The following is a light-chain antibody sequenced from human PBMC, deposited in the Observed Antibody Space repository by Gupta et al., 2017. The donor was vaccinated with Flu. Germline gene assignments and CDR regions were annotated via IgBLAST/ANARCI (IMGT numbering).Light chain of an antibody. CDR3: AAWDDSLNGWV. CDR1: SSYIGSNT. CDR2: SNN. Sequence: QSVLTQPPSPSGTPGQRVTISCSGSSSYIGSNTVNWYQQLPGTAPKLLIYSNNQRPSGGPDRVYGATSGASASVAISGLQSEDEADYYCAAWDDSLNGWVFGGGTKLTVL. V-gene: IGLV1-44*01. J-gene: IGLJ3*02.